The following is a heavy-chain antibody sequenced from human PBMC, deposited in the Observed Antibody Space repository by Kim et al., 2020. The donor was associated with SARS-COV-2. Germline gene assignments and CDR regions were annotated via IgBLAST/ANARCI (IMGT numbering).Heavy chain of an antibody. J-gene: IGHJ5*02. V-gene: IGHV1-3*01. D-gene: IGHD6-13*01. CDR2: INAGNGIT. CDR1: GYTFTSYT. CDR3: ARDLVSSSWYGGWFYP. Sequence: ASVKVSCKASGYTFTSYTIHWVRQAPGQRLEWMGWINAGNGITTYSQKFQDRVTITRDTSASTVYMELSSLKSEDTAVYYCARDLVSSSWYGGWFYPWGQGTLVTVSS.